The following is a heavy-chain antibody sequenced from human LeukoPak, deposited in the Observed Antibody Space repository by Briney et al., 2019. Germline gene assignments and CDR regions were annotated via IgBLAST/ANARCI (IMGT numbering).Heavy chain of an antibody. CDR2: ISYRGST. CDR1: GASVSTSPYY. D-gene: IGHD5-12*01. V-gene: IGHV4-61*01. J-gene: IGHJ4*02. CDR3: ARLTYDERGSDPFDY. Sequence: SETLSLTCTVSGASVSTSPYYWSWIRQPPGKGLEYIGYISYRGSTDYNPSLNSRVTISVDTSENQFSLRLNYVTAADTAVYYCARLTYDERGSDPFDYWGQGTLVTVSS.